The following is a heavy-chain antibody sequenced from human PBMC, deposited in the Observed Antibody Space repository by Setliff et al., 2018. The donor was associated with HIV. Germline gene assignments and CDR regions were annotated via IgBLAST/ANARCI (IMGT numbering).Heavy chain of an antibody. Sequence: PSETLSLTCAVSNYSISSAYYWGWIRHPPGKGLEWIGSIYHSGSTHYNPSLKSRVTISVDTSKNQFSLKLSSVTAADTAVYYCARRPAGAVAGGYGMDVWGQGTTVTVSS. V-gene: IGHV4-38-2*01. CDR2: IYHSGST. D-gene: IGHD6-19*01. CDR3: ARRPAGAVAGGYGMDV. CDR1: NYSISSAYY. J-gene: IGHJ6*02.